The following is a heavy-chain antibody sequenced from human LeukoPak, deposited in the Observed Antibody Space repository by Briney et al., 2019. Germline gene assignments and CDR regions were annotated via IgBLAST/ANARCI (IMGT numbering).Heavy chain of an antibody. J-gene: IGHJ4*02. V-gene: IGHV3-11*01. D-gene: IGHD3-10*01. CDR3: ASTDYYGSGSYPPFDY. CDR1: GFTFSDYY. CDR2: ISSSGSTI. Sequence: KPGGSLRLSCAASGFTFSDYYMSWIRQAPGKGLEWVSYISSSGSTIYYADSVKGRFTISRDNAKNSLYLQMNSLRAEDTAVYYCASTDYYGSGSYPPFDYWGQGTLVTVSS.